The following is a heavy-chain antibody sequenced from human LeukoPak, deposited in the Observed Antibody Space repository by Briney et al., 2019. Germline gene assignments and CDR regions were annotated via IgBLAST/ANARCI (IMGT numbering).Heavy chain of an antibody. CDR2: ISGSGGST. J-gene: IGHJ4*02. V-gene: IGHV3-23*01. CDR1: GFTFSSYA. D-gene: IGHD2-2*01. CDR3: AKVGYCSSTSCYGVDY. Sequence: GGSLRLSCAASGFTFSSYAMSWVRQAPGKGLEWVSAISGSGGSTYYADSVKGRFTISRDNSKNTLYLHMNSLRAEDTAVYYCAKVGYCSSTSCYGVDYWGQGTLVTVSS.